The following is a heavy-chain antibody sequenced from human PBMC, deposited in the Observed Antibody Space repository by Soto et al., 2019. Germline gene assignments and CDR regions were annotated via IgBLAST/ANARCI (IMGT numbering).Heavy chain of an antibody. J-gene: IGHJ6*02. CDR1: GGTFSSYA. CDR3: ARPEPYVDTAPYYGMDV. D-gene: IGHD5-18*01. CDR2: IIPIFGTA. Sequence: QVQLVQSGAEVKKPGSSVKVSCKASGGTFSSYAISWVRQAPGQGLEWMGGIIPIFGTANYAQKFQGRVTITAXESLSXXYMELSSLRSEDTAVYYCARPEPYVDTAPYYGMDVWGQGTTVTVSS. V-gene: IGHV1-69*12.